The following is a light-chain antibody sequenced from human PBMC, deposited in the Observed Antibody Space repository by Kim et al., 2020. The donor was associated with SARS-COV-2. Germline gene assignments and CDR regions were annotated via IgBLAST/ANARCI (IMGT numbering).Light chain of an antibody. V-gene: IGLV2-14*03. CDR1: SSNISSYNY. J-gene: IGLJ3*02. Sequence: GQAITISCTGNSSNISSYNYVSWYQQHPRKAPKLMIYDVSNRPSGVSNRFSGSKYGNTASLTISGLQAEDEADYYCYSYTSSSTWVFGGGTQLTVL. CDR2: DVS. CDR3: YSYTSSSTWV.